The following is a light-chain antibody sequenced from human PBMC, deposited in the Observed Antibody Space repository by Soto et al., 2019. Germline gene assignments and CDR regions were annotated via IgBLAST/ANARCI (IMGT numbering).Light chain of an antibody. V-gene: IGKV1-33*01. J-gene: IGKJ2*01. CDR2: GAS. CDR1: QDISNY. Sequence: DLQMTQSPSSLSASVGDRVTITCQASQDISNYLNWYQQKPGKAPKLLIYGASNLETGVPSRFSGSGSGTDFTFTISSLRPEYIATYYCQQYGNVPYTFGRGTKLEIK. CDR3: QQYGNVPYT.